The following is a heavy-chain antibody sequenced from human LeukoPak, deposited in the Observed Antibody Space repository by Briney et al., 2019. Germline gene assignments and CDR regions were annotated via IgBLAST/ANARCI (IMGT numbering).Heavy chain of an antibody. Sequence: ASVKVSYKASGYTFTNYYIHWVRQAPGQGLEWMGWINPNSGGTNYAQKFQGRVTMTRDTSISTAYMELSRLRSDDTAVYYCARDLYYYGMDVWDQGTTVTVSS. V-gene: IGHV1-2*02. CDR3: ARDLYYYGMDV. CDR1: GYTFTNYY. J-gene: IGHJ6*02. CDR2: INPNSGGT.